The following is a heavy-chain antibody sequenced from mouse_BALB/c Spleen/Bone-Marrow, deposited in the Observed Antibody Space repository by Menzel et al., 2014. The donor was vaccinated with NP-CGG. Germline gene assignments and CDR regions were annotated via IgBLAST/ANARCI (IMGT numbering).Heavy chain of an antibody. D-gene: IGHD1-1*01. Sequence: EVKVVESGPDLVKPSQFLSLTCTVTGYSITRGYNWHWIRQFPGNKLEWMGYIHYSGSANYNPSLQSQISITRDTSKNQFFLQLNSVTAEDTATYYGTKEGYASSYAYWGQGTTLTVSS. CDR3: TKEGYASSYAY. J-gene: IGHJ2*01. V-gene: IGHV3-1*02. CDR1: GYSITRGYN. CDR2: IHYSGSA.